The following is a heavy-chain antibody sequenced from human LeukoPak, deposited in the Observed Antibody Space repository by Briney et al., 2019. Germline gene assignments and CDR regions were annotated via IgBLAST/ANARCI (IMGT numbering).Heavy chain of an antibody. CDR2: ISAYNGNT. J-gene: IGHJ6*01. CDR1: GYTFTSYG. CDR3: ARVPLYTYYYGMDV. V-gene: IGHV1-18*01. Sequence: ASVKVSCKASGYTFTSYGISWVRQAPGQGLEWMGWISAYNGNTNYAQKLQGRVTMTTDTSTSTAYMELRSLRSDDTAVYYCARVPLYTYYYGMDVWGQGTTVTVSS. D-gene: IGHD3-16*01.